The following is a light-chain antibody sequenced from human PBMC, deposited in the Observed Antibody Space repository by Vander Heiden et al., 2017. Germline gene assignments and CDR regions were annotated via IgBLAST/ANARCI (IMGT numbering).Light chain of an antibody. CDR3: QYSDSAQHFV. CDR2: SNS. CDR1: ASNIGTGYD. V-gene: IGLV1-40*01. Sequence: QSVLTQPPSVSGAPGQRVTISCTGSASNIGTGYDVHWYQHLPGTAPKLLMYSNSNRPSEVPDRFSGSKSGTSASLAISGLQPEDEADDYCQYSDSAQHFVFGGGTKVTVL. J-gene: IGLJ3*02.